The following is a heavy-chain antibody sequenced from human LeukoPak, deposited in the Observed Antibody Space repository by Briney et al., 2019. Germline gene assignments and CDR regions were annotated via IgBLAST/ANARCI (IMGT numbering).Heavy chain of an antibody. CDR3: ARVRGLGYFFDY. D-gene: IGHD2-21*01. Sequence: SETLSLTCTVSGGSISSYYWSWIRQPPGKGLEWIGYIYYSGSTNYNPSLKSRVTISVDTSKNQFSLKLSSVTAADTAVYYCARVRGLGYFFDYWGQGTLVTVSS. V-gene: IGHV4-59*12. J-gene: IGHJ4*02. CDR2: IYYSGST. CDR1: GGSISSYY.